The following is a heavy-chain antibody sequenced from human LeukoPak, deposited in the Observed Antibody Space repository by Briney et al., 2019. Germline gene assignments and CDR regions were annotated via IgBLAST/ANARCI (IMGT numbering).Heavy chain of an antibody. V-gene: IGHV1-8*02. D-gene: IGHD1-1*01. CDR3: ARGRGPKTTERKYYFDY. Sequence: ASVKVSCKTSGYTFTIYNINWVRQATGQGLEWMGWMNPNSGNTGYAQKFQGRVTMTRNTSISTAYMELSSLRSEDTAVYYCARGRGPKTTERKYYFDYWGQGTLVTVSS. CDR1: GYTFTIYN. CDR2: MNPNSGNT. J-gene: IGHJ4*02.